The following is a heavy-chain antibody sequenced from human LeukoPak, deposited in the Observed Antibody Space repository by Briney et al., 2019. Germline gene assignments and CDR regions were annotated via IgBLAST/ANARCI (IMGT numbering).Heavy chain of an antibody. CDR1: GYSISNGYY. D-gene: IGHD3-3*01. Sequence: SETLSLTGAVSGYSISNGYYWGWIRQPPGKGLEWIGSIYHSGSTYYNPSLKSRVTISVDTSKNQFSLKLSSVTAADTAVYYCARSFSGYYDFWSGYRSLYYWGQGTLVTVSS. CDR2: IYHSGST. J-gene: IGHJ4*02. CDR3: ARSFSGYYDFWSGYRSLYY. V-gene: IGHV4-38-2*01.